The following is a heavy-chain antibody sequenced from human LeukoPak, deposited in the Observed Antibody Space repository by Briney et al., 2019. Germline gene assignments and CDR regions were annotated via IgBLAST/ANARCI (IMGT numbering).Heavy chain of an antibody. CDR3: ARPRSGSYSYCFDY. Sequence: SETLSLTCTVSGGSISSSSYYWGWIRQPPGKGLEWIGSIYYSGSTYYNPSLKSRVTISVDTSKNQFSLKLSSVTAADTAVYYCARPRSGSYSYCFDYWGQGTLVTVSS. D-gene: IGHD3-10*01. CDR1: GGSISSSSYY. V-gene: IGHV4-39*01. CDR2: IYYSGST. J-gene: IGHJ4*02.